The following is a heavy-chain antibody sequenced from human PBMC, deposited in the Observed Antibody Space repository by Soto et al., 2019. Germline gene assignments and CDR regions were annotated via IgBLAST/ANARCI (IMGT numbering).Heavy chain of an antibody. CDR3: AKDLFTYYGSGSYYNELVPSHDY. D-gene: IGHD3-10*01. Sequence: QPGGSLRLSCAASGFTFSSYAMSWVRQAPGKGLEWVSAISGSGGSTYYADSVKGRFTISRDNSKNTLYLQMNSLRAEDTAVYYCAKDLFTYYGSGSYYNELVPSHDYWGQGTLVTVSS. CDR2: ISGSGGST. V-gene: IGHV3-23*01. CDR1: GFTFSSYA. J-gene: IGHJ4*02.